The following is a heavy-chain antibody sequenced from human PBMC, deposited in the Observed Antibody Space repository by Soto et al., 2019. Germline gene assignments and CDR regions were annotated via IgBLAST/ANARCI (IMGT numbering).Heavy chain of an antibody. CDR1: GFTFSSYN. CDR2: ISSSSAYI. J-gene: IGHJ5*02. D-gene: IGHD2-2*01. V-gene: IGHV3-21*01. CDR3: ARIDCSSASCYDPWFDP. Sequence: LRLSCAASGFTFSSYNMNWVRQAPGKGLEWVSSISSSSAYIYYADSVKGRFTISRDNAKNSPYLQMNSLRAEDTAVYYCARIDCSSASCYDPWFDPWGQGTLVTVSS.